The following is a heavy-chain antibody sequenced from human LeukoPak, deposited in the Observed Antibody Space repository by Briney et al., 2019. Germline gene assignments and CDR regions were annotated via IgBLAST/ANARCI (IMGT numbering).Heavy chain of an antibody. CDR3: AREEPLTPGRDV. CDR1: GGTFISYA. Sequence: GASVKVSCKASGGTFISYAISWVRQAPGQGLEWMGGIIPIFGTANYAQKFQGRVTITADESTSTAYMELSSLRSEDTAVYYCAREEPLTPGRDVGAKGPRATAS. D-gene: IGHD4/OR15-4a*01. V-gene: IGHV1-69*13. CDR2: IIPIFGTA. J-gene: IGHJ6*04.